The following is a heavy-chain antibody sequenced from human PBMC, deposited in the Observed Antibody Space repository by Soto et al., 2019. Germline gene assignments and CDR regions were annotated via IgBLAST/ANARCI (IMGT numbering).Heavy chain of an antibody. D-gene: IGHD3-22*01. CDR2: INPSGGST. CDR3: ARDLPKTYYYDSSGYYGP. Sequence: QVQLVQSGAEVKKPGASVKVSCKASGYTFTSYYMHWVRQAPGQGLEWMGIINPSGGSTSYAQKCQGRVTMTRDTSTSTVYMELSSLRSEDTAVYYCARDLPKTYYYDSSGYYGPWGQGTLVTVSS. J-gene: IGHJ5*02. CDR1: GYTFTSYY. V-gene: IGHV1-46*01.